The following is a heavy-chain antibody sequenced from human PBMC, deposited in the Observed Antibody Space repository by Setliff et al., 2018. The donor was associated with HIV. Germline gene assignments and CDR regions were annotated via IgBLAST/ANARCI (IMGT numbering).Heavy chain of an antibody. V-gene: IGHV1-2*04. CDR2: INPKSDGT. D-gene: IGHD3-22*01. Sequence: ASVKVSCKASGYSFTHYYIHWVRQAPGQGLEWMGWINPKSDGTNYAQKFQGWITMTRDTSISKAYMELSRLRSDDTAVYYCARGMDYYDTSGYYQYYFDYWGQGTLVTVSS. CDR1: GYSFTHYY. J-gene: IGHJ4*02. CDR3: ARGMDYYDTSGYYQYYFDY.